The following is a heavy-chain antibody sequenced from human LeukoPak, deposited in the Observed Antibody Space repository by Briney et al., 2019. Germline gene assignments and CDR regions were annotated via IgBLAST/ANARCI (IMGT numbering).Heavy chain of an antibody. Sequence: ASVKVSCKASGYTFTGYYMHWVRQAPGQGHEWMGWINPNSGDTNYAQKFQGRVTMTRDTSISTAYMELSRLGSDDTAVYYCARGVPPSYSSAWYVNYWGQGALVTVSS. J-gene: IGHJ4*02. D-gene: IGHD6-19*01. CDR2: INPNSGDT. CDR3: ARGVPPSYSSAWYVNY. CDR1: GYTFTGYY. V-gene: IGHV1-2*02.